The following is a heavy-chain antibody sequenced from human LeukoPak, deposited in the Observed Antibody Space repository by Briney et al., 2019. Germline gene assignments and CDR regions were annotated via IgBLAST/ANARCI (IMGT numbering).Heavy chain of an antibody. CDR1: GGSFSGYY. Sequence: SETLSLTCAVYGGSFSGYYWSWIRQPPGKGLEWIGEINHSGSTNYNPSLKSRVTISVDTSKNQFSLKLSSVTAADTAVYYCARRLGLRFLEWLSPPVYFDYWGQGTLVTVSS. D-gene: IGHD3-3*01. V-gene: IGHV4-34*01. J-gene: IGHJ4*02. CDR3: ARRLGLRFLEWLSPPVYFDY. CDR2: INHSGST.